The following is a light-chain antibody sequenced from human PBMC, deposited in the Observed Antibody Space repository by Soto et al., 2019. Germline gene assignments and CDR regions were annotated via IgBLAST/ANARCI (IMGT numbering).Light chain of an antibody. Sequence: DIVMTQSPLSLPVTPGEPASISRRSSQSLLHSDGYNYLDWFVQRPGQSPQLLIYLGSSRASGVPDRFSGSGSGTDFTLKISRVEAEDVGVYYCMQALQTPLTFGGGTKVDIK. CDR3: MQALQTPLT. J-gene: IGKJ4*01. V-gene: IGKV2-28*01. CDR2: LGS. CDR1: QSLLHSDGYNY.